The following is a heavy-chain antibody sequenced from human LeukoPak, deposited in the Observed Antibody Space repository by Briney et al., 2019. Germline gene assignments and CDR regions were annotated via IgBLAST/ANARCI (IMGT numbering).Heavy chain of an antibody. CDR3: ARDLTPRDGYNFSVPGNL. CDR2: INPSGGST. J-gene: IGHJ4*02. CDR1: GYTFTSYY. D-gene: IGHD5-24*01. V-gene: IGHV1-46*01. Sequence: ASVKVSCKASGYTFTSYYMHWVRQAPGQGLEWMGIINPSGGSTSYAQKFQGGVTMAMDTSTSTVYMELSSLRSEDTAVYYCARDLTPRDGYNFSVPGNLWGQGTLVTVSS.